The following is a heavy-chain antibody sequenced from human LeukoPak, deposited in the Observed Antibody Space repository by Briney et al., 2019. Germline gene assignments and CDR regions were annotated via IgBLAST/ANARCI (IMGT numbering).Heavy chain of an antibody. Sequence: HAGGSLRLSCSASGFPFGIYALNWFRHTPGKGREWLSYISSTNAIYYADSVKGRFTISRDNAKESLYLQMNSLRAEDTAVYYCARDDKWAFDYWGQGTLVTVSS. CDR1: GFPFGIYA. J-gene: IGHJ4*02. CDR2: ISSTNAI. D-gene: IGHD1-26*01. V-gene: IGHV3-48*04. CDR3: ARDDKWAFDY.